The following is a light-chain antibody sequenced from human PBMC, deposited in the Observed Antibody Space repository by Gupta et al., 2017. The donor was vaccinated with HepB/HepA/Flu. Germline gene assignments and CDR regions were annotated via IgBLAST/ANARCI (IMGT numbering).Light chain of an antibody. CDR2: STD. Sequence: QTVVTQEPSLTVSPGGTVTLTCASNSGAVTSAYYPNWFQQKPGQAPRALIYSTDNKYSWTPARFSGSLLGGKAALTLSGVQPEDEADYYCLIYYNGAHLFGGGTKLTVL. CDR1: SGAVTSAYY. V-gene: IGLV7-43*01. J-gene: IGLJ2*01. CDR3: LIYYNGAHL.